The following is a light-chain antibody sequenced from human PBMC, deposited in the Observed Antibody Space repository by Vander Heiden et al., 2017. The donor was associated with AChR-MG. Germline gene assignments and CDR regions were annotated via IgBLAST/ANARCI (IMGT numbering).Light chain of an antibody. V-gene: IGKV3-20*01. J-gene: IGKJ1*01. CDR3: QQDGSSPST. CDR1: QSVSSSY. CDR2: GAS. Sequence: EIVLTQSPGTLSLSPGARATLSGRASQSVSSSYLAWYQQKPGQAPRLLIYGASSRATGIPDRFSGSGSGTDFTLTISRLEPEDFAVYYCQQDGSSPSTFGQGAKVEIK.